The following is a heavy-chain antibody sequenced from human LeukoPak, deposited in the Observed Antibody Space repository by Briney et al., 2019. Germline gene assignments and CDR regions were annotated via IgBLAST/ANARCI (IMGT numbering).Heavy chain of an antibody. Sequence: PSETLSLTCTVSGGSISSYYWSWIRQPPGKGLEWIGYIYYSGSTNYNPSLKSRVTISVDTPKNQFSLKLSSVTAADTAVYYCARDGSNYVFDYWGQGTLVTVSS. CDR3: ARDGSNYVFDY. J-gene: IGHJ4*02. CDR2: IYYSGST. D-gene: IGHD4-11*01. CDR1: GGSISSYY. V-gene: IGHV4-59*01.